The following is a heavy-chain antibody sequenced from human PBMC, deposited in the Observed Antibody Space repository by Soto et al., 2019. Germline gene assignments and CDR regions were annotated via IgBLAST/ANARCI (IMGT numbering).Heavy chain of an antibody. CDR3: ARGGLLKNYYYYMDV. J-gene: IGHJ6*03. CDR2: IIPILGIA. CDR1: GGTFSSYT. Sequence: QVQLVQSGAEVKKPGSSVKVSCKASGGTFSSYTISWVRQAPGQGLEWMGRIIPILGIANYAQKFQGRVTITADKSTSTAYMELSSLRSEDTAVYYCARGGLLKNYYYYMDVWAKGPRSPSP. V-gene: IGHV1-69*02. D-gene: IGHD2-21*02.